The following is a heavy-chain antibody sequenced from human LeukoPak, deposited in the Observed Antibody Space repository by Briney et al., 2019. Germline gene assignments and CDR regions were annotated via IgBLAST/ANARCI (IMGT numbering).Heavy chain of an antibody. CDR3: ARQMHLGGMDI. J-gene: IGHJ6*02. D-gene: IGHD3-16*01. CDR1: GASISSYY. CDR2: IYDSGST. V-gene: IGHV4-59*08. Sequence: SETLSLTCTVSGASISSYYWSWIRQPPGKGLEWIGYIYDSGSTNYNPSLNGRVTISVDRSKNHFSLKVNFVTAADTALYYCARQMHLGGMDIWGQGTTVTVSS.